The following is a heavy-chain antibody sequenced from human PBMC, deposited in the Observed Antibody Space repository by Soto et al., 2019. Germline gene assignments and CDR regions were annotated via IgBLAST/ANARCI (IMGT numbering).Heavy chain of an antibody. CDR1: GFTVSSNY. CDR2: IYSGGST. D-gene: IGHD6-6*01. J-gene: IGHJ3*02. CDR3: ARGGEGSSSSFAFDI. V-gene: IGHV3-66*01. Sequence: GGSLRLSCAASGFTVSSNYMSWVRQAPGKGLEWVSVIYSGGSTYYADSVKGRFTISRHNSKNTLYLQMNSLRAEDTAVYYGARGGEGSSSSFAFDIWGQGTMVTVSS.